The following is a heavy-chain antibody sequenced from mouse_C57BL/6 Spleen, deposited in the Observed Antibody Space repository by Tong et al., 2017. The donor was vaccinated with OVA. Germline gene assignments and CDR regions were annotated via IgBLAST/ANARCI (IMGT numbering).Heavy chain of an antibody. Sequence: LQESGPELVKPGASVKIPCKASGYTFTDYNMDWVKQSHGKSLEWIGDINPNNGGTSYNQKFKGKATLTVDKSSSTAYMELRSLTSEDSAVYYCADNSSGYWGQGTTLTVSS. V-gene: IGHV1-18*01. CDR3: ADNSSGY. D-gene: IGHD3-1*01. J-gene: IGHJ2*01. CDR1: GYTFTDYN. CDR2: INPNNGGT.